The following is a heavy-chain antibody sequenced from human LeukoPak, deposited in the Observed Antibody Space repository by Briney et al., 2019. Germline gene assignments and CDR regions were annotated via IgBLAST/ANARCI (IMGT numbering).Heavy chain of an antibody. J-gene: IGHJ4*02. CDR1: GFTFSSYP. Sequence: GGSLRLSCAASGFTFSSYPMHWVRQAPGKGLEWVALISYDGSNEYYADSVKGRFTISRDSSKNTLYMQVNSLRPEDTAVYYCARAADYGDFLNYWGQGTLVTVSS. CDR3: ARAADYGDFLNY. V-gene: IGHV3-30*04. CDR2: ISYDGSNE. D-gene: IGHD4-17*01.